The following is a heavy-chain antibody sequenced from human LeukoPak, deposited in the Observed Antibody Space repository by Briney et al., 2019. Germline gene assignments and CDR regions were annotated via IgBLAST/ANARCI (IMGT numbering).Heavy chain of an antibody. Sequence: ASVKVSCKASGYTFTSYYMHWVRQAPGQGLELMGIINPSGGSTSYAQKFQGRVTMTRDTSTSTVYMELSSLRSEDTAVYYCARDIWLLGRDGYNYSDYWGQGTLLTVSS. CDR2: INPSGGST. V-gene: IGHV1-46*03. CDR1: GYTFTSYY. CDR3: ARDIWLLGRDGYNYSDY. D-gene: IGHD5-24*01. J-gene: IGHJ4*02.